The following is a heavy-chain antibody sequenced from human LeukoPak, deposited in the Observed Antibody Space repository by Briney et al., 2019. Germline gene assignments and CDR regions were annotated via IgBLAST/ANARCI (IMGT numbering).Heavy chain of an antibody. J-gene: IGHJ4*02. D-gene: IGHD6-13*01. Sequence: GGSLRLSCAASGFTFDDYAMHWVRQAPGKGLEWVSGISWNSGSIGYADSVKGRFTISRDNAKNSLYLQMNSLRAEDTAIYYCARIRAAAGTWDYFDYWGQGTLVTVSS. CDR3: ARIRAAAGTWDYFDY. CDR1: GFTFDDYA. CDR2: ISWNSGSI. V-gene: IGHV3-9*01.